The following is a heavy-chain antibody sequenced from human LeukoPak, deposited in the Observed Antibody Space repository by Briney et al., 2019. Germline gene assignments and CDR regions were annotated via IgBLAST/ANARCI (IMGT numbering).Heavy chain of an antibody. CDR1: GCSVSDYY. CDR3: ARETVAGTFDY. J-gene: IGHJ4*02. V-gene: IGHV3-11*01. CDR2: VGGSDNFI. D-gene: IGHD6-19*01. Sequence: PGGSLRLSCAASGCSVSDYYISWVRQAPGKGLEWISDVGGSDNFISYSDSVKGRFTISRDYANNSLYLQMNSLRVDDTAVYYCARETVAGTFDYWGQGTLVTVSS.